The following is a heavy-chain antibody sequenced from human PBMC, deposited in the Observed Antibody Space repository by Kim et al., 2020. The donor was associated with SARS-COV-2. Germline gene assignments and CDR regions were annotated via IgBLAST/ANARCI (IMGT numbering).Heavy chain of an antibody. CDR1: GYTFTSYA. J-gene: IGHJ4*02. D-gene: IGHD5-18*01. Sequence: ASVKVSCKASGYTFTSYAMHWVRQAPGQRLEWMGWINAVHGNTKYSQKFQGRVTITRDTSASTAYMELSSLRSEDTAVYYCARDYSYGFDYWGQGTLVTVSS. CDR3: ARDYSYGFDY. CDR2: INAVHGNT. V-gene: IGHV1-3*01.